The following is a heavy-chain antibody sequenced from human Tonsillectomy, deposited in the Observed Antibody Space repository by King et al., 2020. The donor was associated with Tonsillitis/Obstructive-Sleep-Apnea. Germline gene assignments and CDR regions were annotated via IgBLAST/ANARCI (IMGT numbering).Heavy chain of an antibody. D-gene: IGHD2-21*01. V-gene: IGHV1-69*01. CDR3: ARGGGSILDYYYYMDV. J-gene: IGHJ6*03. CDR1: GGTFSSYA. Sequence: QLVQSGAEVKKPGSSVKVSCKASGGTFSSYAISWVRQAPGQGLEWKGGIIPIFGTANYAQKFQGRVTITADESMSTAYMELSSLRSENTAVYYCARGGGSILDYYYYMDVWGKGTTVTVSS. CDR2: IIPIFGTA.